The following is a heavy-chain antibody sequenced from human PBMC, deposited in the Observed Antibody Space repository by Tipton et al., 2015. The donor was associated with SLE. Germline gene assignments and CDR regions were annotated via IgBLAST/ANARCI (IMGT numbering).Heavy chain of an antibody. CDR2: IHYSGST. CDR1: GGSISSNTYY. J-gene: IGHJ6*03. V-gene: IGHV4-39*07. D-gene: IGHD6-13*01. CDR3: ARDGGAAAENYNYHMDV. Sequence: GLVKPSETLSLTCTVSGGSISSNTYYWAWIRQPPGKGLEWIGSIHYSGSTYDNLSLKSRVTISVDTSKNQLSLYLTSVTAADTAVYYCARDGGAAAENYNYHMDVWGIGTTVTVSS.